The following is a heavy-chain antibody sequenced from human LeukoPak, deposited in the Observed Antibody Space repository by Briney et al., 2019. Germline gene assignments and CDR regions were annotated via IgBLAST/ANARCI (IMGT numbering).Heavy chain of an antibody. Sequence: ASVKVSFTASGYTFTSYDINWVRQATGQGLEWMGWMNPNSANTGYAQKFQGRVTMTRNTSISTAYMELSSLRSEDTAVYYCARGPPESSNSDYWGQGTLVTVSS. J-gene: IGHJ4*02. CDR3: ARGPPESSNSDY. D-gene: IGHD6-13*01. CDR2: MNPNSANT. V-gene: IGHV1-8*01. CDR1: GYTFTSYD.